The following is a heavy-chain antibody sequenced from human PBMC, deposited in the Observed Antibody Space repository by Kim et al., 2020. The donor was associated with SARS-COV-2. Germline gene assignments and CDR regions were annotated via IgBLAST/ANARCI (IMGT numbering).Heavy chain of an antibody. D-gene: IGHD1-26*01. CDR3: GRREWEPRPRGADDAFDI. CDR2: IYYSGST. V-gene: IGHV4-39*01. CDR1: GGSISSSSYY. J-gene: IGHJ3*02. Sequence: SETLSLTCTVSGGSISSSSYYWGWIRQPPGKGLEWIGSIYYSGSTYYNPSLKSRGTISVDTSKNQFSLKLSPVTAADTAVYYCGRREWEPRPRGADDAFDIWGQGTMVTVSS.